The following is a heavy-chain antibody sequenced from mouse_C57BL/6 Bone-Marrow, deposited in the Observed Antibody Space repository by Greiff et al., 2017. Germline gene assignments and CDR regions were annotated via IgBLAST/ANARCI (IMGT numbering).Heavy chain of an antibody. D-gene: IGHD1-1*01. CDR1: GYTFTDYY. Sequence: VQLQQSGPVLVKPGASVKMSCKASGYTFTDYYMNWVKQSHGKSLEWIGDINPYNGGTSYNQKFKGKATLTVDKSSITAYMELNSLTSEDAAVDYCARVPSYYGSSYNWYFDVWGTGTTVTVSS. J-gene: IGHJ1*03. V-gene: IGHV1-19*01. CDR2: INPYNGGT. CDR3: ARVPSYYGSSYNWYFDV.